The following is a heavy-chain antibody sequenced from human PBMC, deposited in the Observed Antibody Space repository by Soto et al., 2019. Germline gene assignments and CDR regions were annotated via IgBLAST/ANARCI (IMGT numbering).Heavy chain of an antibody. CDR2: IYSGGST. D-gene: IGHD3-10*01. J-gene: IGHJ4*02. V-gene: IGHV3-66*01. CDR3: AREDRDGSGSYYPDY. CDR1: GFTVSSNY. Sequence: GGSLRLSCAASGFTVSSNYMSWVRQAPGKGLEWVSVIYSGGSTYYADSVKGRFTISRDNSKNTLYLQMNSLRAEDTAVYYCAREDRDGSGSYYPDYWGQGTLVTVSS.